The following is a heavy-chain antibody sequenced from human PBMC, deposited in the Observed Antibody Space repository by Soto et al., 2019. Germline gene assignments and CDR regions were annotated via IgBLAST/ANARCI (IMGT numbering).Heavy chain of an antibody. CDR3: ARAEVDY. CDR2: MTADGRTT. CDR1: GFTFGNYW. Sequence: GGSLRLSCAASGFTFGNYWTHWVRQAPGKGPEWVSRMTADGRTTQYADSVKGRFTVSRDNAKNMLYLQMNSLRAEDTAVYYCARAEVDYWGPGTLVTVSS. J-gene: IGHJ4*02. V-gene: IGHV3-74*03.